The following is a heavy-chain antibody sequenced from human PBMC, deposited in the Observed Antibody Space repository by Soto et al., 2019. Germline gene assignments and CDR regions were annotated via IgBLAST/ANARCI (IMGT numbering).Heavy chain of an antibody. CDR1: GFTFSDHY. CDR3: ARTYDADVFDN. D-gene: IGHD3-16*01. Sequence: EVQLVESGGGLVQPGGSLRLSCAASGFTFSDHYMDWVRQAPGKVLEWVGRIRNKRNTYTTEYAASVKGRFTISRDDSKNSLYLPMTSLKTEDTAVYYCARTYDADVFDNWGQGTLVTVSS. V-gene: IGHV3-72*01. CDR2: IRNKRNTYTT. J-gene: IGHJ4*02.